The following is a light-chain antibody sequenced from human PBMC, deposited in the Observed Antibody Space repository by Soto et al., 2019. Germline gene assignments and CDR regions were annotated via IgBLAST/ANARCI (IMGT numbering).Light chain of an antibody. CDR1: QSVSTY. CDR3: PQRSNWPVT. Sequence: EIVLTQSPATLSLSPGERATLSCRASQSVSTYLAWYQQKPGQAPRLLIYDASSRATGIPARFSGSGSGTEFTLTISSLEPEDFAVYYCPQRSNWPVTFGQGTRVEIK. J-gene: IGKJ1*01. V-gene: IGKV3-11*01. CDR2: DAS.